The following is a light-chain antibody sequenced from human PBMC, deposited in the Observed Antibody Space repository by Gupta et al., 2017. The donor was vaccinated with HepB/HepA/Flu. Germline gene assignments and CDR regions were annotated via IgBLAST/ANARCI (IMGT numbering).Light chain of an antibody. Sequence: IVLTHSPATLSVSQGERATVSCRASQSVSSNLAWYQQKPGQAPRLLIYGASTRAIGIPARFSGSGSGTEFTLTISSLQSEDFVVYYCQQYNAWPFTFGPGTKVDFK. CDR3: QQYNAWPFT. CDR2: GAS. V-gene: IGKV3-15*01. CDR1: QSVSSN. J-gene: IGKJ3*01.